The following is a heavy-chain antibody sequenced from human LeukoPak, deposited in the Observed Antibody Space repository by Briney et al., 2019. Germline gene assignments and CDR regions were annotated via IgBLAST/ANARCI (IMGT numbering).Heavy chain of an antibody. CDR1: GFTFSDYY. CDR2: ISSSSSYT. D-gene: IGHD2-8*02. J-gene: IGHJ5*02. Sequence: GGSLRLSCAASGFTFSDYYMSWIRQAPGKGLEWVAYISSSSSYTNNADSVKGRFTISRDNAKNTLYLQMNSLRAEDTAVYYCASQLVGAAFDPWGQGTLVTVSS. CDR3: ASQLVGAAFDP. V-gene: IGHV3-11*06.